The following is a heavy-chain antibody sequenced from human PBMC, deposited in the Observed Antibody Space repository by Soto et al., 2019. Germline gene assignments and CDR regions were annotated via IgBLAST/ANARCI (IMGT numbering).Heavy chain of an antibody. CDR1: GFTFSSYS. V-gene: IGHV3-48*02. J-gene: IGHJ6*02. D-gene: IGHD7-27*01. CDR2: ISSSSSTI. CDR3: AGSAGDDYYYGMDV. Sequence: GGSLRLSCAASGFTFSSYSMNWVRQAPGKGLEWVSYISSSSSTIYYADSVKGRFTISRDNAKNSLYLQMNSLRDEDTAVYYCAGSAGDDYYYGMDVWGQGTTVTVSS.